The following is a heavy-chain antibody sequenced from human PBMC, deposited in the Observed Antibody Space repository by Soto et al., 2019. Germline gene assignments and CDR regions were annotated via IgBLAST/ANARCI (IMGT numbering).Heavy chain of an antibody. V-gene: IGHV4-39*01. CDR2: IYYSGST. CDR1: GGSISSSSYY. J-gene: IGHJ6*03. CDR3: ARSDSRPYYYMDV. Sequence: SETLSLTCTVSGGSISSSSYYWGWIRQPPGKGLEWIGSIYYSGSTYYNPSLKSRVTISVDTSKNQFSLKLSSVTAADTAVYYCARSDSRPYYYMDVWGKGTTVTVSS.